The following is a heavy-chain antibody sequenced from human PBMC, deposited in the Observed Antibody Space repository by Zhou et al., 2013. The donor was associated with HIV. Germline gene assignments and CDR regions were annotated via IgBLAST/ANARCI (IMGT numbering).Heavy chain of an antibody. CDR1: GYTFTGYY. V-gene: IGHV1-2*04. CDR3: AREGSQYGSSSHNWNFDL. D-gene: IGHD6-6*01. J-gene: IGHJ2*01. CDR2: INPNSGGT. Sequence: QVQLVQSGAEVKKPGASVKVSCKASGYTFTGYYMHWVRQAPGHGLEWMGWINPNSGGTKYAQKFQGWVTMTRDTSISTAYMDLSRLRSDDTAVYYCAREGSQYGSSSHNWNFDLWGRGTLVTVSS.